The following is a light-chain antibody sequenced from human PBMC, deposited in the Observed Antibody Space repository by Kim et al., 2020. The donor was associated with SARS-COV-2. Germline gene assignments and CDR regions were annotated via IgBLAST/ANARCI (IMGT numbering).Light chain of an antibody. J-gene: IGKJ4*01. CDR3: QQANSFPLT. Sequence: DIQVTQSPSSVSASVGDRVTITCRTSQGVSNWLAWYQQKPGQAPNLLIYAASGLQSGVPSRFSGSGSGTEFTFTISSLQPEDSATYYCQQANSFPLTFGGGTKVDIK. CDR2: AAS. CDR1: QGVSNW. V-gene: IGKV1-12*01.